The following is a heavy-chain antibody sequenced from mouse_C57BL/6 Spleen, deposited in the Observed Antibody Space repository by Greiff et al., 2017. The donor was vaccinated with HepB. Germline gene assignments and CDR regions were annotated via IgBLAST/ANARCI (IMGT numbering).Heavy chain of an antibody. CDR1: GYSFTGYY. V-gene: IGHV1-42*01. D-gene: IGHD1-1*01. CDR3: ARSDSSYWYFDV. Sequence: VQLQQSGPELVKPGASVKISCKASGYSFTGYYMNWVKQSPEKSLEWIGEINPSTGGTTYNQKFKAKATLTVDKSSSTAYMQLKSLTSEDSAVYCCARSDSSYWYFDVWGTGTTVTVSS. J-gene: IGHJ1*03. CDR2: INPSTGGT.